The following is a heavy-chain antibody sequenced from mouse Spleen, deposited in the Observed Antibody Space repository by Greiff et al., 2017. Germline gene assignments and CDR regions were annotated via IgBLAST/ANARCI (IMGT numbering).Heavy chain of an antibody. V-gene: IGHV5-6-3*01. CDR2: INSNGGST. J-gene: IGHJ3*01. CDR1: GFTFSSYG. CDR3: ASMDDGYYWFAY. D-gene: IGHD2-3*01. Sequence: EVKLMESGGGLVQPGGSLKLSCAASGFTFSSYGMSWVRQTPDKRLELVATINSNGGSTYYPDSVKGRFTISRDNAKNTLYLQMSSLKSEDTALYYCASMDDGYYWFAYWGQGTLVTVSA.